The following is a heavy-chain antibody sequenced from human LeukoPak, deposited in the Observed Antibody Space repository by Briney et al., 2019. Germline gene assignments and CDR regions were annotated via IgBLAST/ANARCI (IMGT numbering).Heavy chain of an antibody. Sequence: GRSLRLSCAASGFNFVDYAMHWVRQPPGKGLEWVSGITWNSGSIGYADSVRGRFTISRDDAKNFLYLQMNSLRAEDMALYYCAKDRSDFWSGASMDVWGKGTTVTVSS. V-gene: IGHV3-9*03. D-gene: IGHD3-3*01. J-gene: IGHJ6*03. CDR1: GFNFVDYA. CDR2: ITWNSGSI. CDR3: AKDRSDFWSGASMDV.